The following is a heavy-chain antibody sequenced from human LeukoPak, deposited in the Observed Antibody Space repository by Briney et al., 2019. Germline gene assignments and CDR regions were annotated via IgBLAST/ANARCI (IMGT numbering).Heavy chain of an antibody. CDR1: GYTFTGYY. CDR2: INPNSGGT. D-gene: IGHD4-11*01. CDR3: ARDHNDYSNARWFDP. Sequence: GASVKVSCKASGYTFTGYYMHWVRQAPGQGLEWMGWINPNSGGTNYAQKFQGRVTMTRDTSISTAYMELSRLRSDDTAVYYCARDHNDYSNARWFDPWGQGTLVTVSS. V-gene: IGHV1-2*02. J-gene: IGHJ5*02.